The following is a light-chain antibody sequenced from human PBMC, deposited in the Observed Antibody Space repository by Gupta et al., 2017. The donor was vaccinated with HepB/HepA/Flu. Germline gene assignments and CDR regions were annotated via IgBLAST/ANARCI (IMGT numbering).Light chain of an antibody. CDR2: RNN. V-gene: IGLV10-54*04. Sequence: QAGLTQPPSVSKDLRQTATLPCTRNNNNVGNQGAAWLQQHQGHPPKLLSYRNNKRPSGISERFSASRSGNTVSLTITELQPEDEADYYCSAWDSSLGAWVFGGGTKLTVL. CDR3: SAWDSSLGAWV. J-gene: IGLJ3*02. CDR1: NNNVGNQG.